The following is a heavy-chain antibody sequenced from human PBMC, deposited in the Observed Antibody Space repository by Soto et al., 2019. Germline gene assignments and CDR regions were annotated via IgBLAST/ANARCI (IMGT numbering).Heavy chain of an antibody. CDR1: GGSFSGYY. CDR2: INHSGST. CDR3: ARGKRDIVVVVAATGNWFDP. J-gene: IGHJ5*02. Sequence: QVQLQQWGAGLLKPSETLSLTCAVYGGSFSGYYWSWIRQPPGKGLEWIGEINHSGSTNYNPSLRSRGTISVDTSKNQFSRKLSSVTAADTAVYYCARGKRDIVVVVAATGNWFDPWGQGTLVTVSS. V-gene: IGHV4-34*01. D-gene: IGHD2-15*01.